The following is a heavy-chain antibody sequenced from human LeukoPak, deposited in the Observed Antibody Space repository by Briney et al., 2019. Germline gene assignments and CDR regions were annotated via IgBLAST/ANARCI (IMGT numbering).Heavy chain of an antibody. D-gene: IGHD6-13*01. V-gene: IGHV3-66*01. J-gene: IGHJ4*02. CDR1: GFTVSSNY. CDR2: IYSGGST. CDR3: AREYYSSSWNY. Sequence: PGGSLRLSCAASGFTVSSNYMSWVRQAPGKGLEWVSVIYSGGSTYYADSVKGGFTISRDNSKNTLYLQMNSLRAEDTAVYYCAREYYSSSWNYWGQGTLVTVSS.